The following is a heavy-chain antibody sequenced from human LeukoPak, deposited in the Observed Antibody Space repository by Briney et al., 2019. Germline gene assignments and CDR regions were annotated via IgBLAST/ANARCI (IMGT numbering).Heavy chain of an antibody. CDR3: ARGQSGTPHYYYGMDV. CDR2: IYSGGST. V-gene: IGHV3-53*01. CDR1: GFIVSSNH. Sequence: PGGSLRLSCAASGFIVSSNHMSWVRQAPGMGLEWVSIIYSGGSTYYADSVKGRFTVSRDNSKNTLSLQMNSLRAEDTAVCYCARGQSGTPHYYYGMDVWGQGTTVTVSS. J-gene: IGHJ6*02. D-gene: IGHD3-10*01.